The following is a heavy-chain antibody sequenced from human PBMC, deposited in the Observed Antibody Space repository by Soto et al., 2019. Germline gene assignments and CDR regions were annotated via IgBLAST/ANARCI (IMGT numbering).Heavy chain of an antibody. D-gene: IGHD1-26*01. CDR2: FDPEDGET. V-gene: IGHV1-24*01. Sequence: GASVKVSCKASGYTFTNYGITWVRRAPGQGPQWMGGFDPEDGETIYAQKFQGRVTMTEDTSTDTAYMELSSLRSEDTAVYYCATVVSGSSQSDFDYWGQGTLVTVSS. CDR3: ATVVSGSSQSDFDY. CDR1: GYTFTNYG. J-gene: IGHJ4*02.